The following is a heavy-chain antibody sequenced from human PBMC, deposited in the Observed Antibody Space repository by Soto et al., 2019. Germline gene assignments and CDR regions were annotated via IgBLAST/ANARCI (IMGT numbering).Heavy chain of an antibody. V-gene: IGHV4-59*01. Sequence: LSLTCTVSGGSISGYYWSWIRQPPGKGLEWIGYVHSGGSTNYNPSLKSRVTISVDTSKNQFSLKVSSVTAADTAVYYCARDVRRLARRSGKYYIAFDIWGQGTVVTVSS. CDR2: VHSGGST. D-gene: IGHD1-26*01. CDR3: ARDVRRLARRSGKYYIAFDI. CDR1: GGSISGYY. J-gene: IGHJ3*02.